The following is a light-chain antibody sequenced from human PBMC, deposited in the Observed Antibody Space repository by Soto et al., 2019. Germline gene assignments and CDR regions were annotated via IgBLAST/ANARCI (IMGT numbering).Light chain of an antibody. Sequence: EIVMTQSPATLSVSPGERATLSCRASQSVSSNLAWYQQKPDQAPRLLIYGASTRATGIPARFSGSGSGTEFTLTISSLQSEDFAVYYCQQYNEWPPLTFGGGTKVEI. J-gene: IGKJ4*01. V-gene: IGKV3-15*01. CDR1: QSVSSN. CDR3: QQYNEWPPLT. CDR2: GAS.